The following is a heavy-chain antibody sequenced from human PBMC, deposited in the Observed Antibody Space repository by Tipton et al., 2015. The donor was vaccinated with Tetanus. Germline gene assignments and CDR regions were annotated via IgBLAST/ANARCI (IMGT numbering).Heavy chain of an antibody. CDR2: INHSGST. V-gene: IGHV4-34*01. Sequence: LRLSCAVYGGSFSGYYWSWIRQPPGKGLEWIGEINHSGSTNYNPSLKSRVTISVDTSKNQFSLKLSSVTAADTAVYYCARGSRRITIFGVVLPASFDYWGQGTLVTVSS. D-gene: IGHD3-3*01. CDR3: ARGSRRITIFGVVLPASFDY. CDR1: GGSFSGYY. J-gene: IGHJ4*02.